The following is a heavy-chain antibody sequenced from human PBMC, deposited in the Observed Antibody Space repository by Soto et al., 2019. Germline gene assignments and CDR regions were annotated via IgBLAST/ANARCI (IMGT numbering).Heavy chain of an antibody. CDR2: TYTGGET. V-gene: IGHV3-53*01. Sequence: EVQLVESGGGLIQPGGSLRLSCAASGLTVSSNYMNWVRQAPGQGLEWVSLTYTGGETTYADSVKGRFTVSRDNSKNTLYVQMSSLRTEDTAVYYCVRMGEWRVPGDFYYGMDVWGQGTSVTVSS. CDR3: VRMGEWRVPGDFYYGMDV. D-gene: IGHD3-16*01. J-gene: IGHJ6*02. CDR1: GLTVSSNY.